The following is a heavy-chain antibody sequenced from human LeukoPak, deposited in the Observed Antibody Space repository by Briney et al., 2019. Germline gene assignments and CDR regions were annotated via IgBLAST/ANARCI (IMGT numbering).Heavy chain of an antibody. V-gene: IGHV3-7*01. CDR3: TRNRGTDY. D-gene: IGHD1-1*01. J-gene: IGHJ4*02. Sequence: PGGSLRLSCAASGFTFSNYWMNWVRQAPGKGLEWVANIKEDGSEKIYVDSVKGRFTISRDNSKNSLYLQINNLRAEDTAVYYCTRNRGTDYWGQGTLVTVS. CDR2: IKEDGSEK. CDR1: GFTFSNYW.